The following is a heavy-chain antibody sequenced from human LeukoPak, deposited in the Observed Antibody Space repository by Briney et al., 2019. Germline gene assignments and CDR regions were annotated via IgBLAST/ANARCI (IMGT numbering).Heavy chain of an antibody. CDR2: IYSGGST. CDR1: GFTFSDYY. D-gene: IGHD1-14*01. Sequence: PGGSLRPSCAASGFTFSDYYMSWVRQAPGKGLEWVSVIYSGGSTYYADSVKGRFTISRDNSKNTLYLQMNSLRAEDTAVYYCARDPNQDAFDIWGQGTMVTVSS. J-gene: IGHJ3*02. CDR3: ARDPNQDAFDI. V-gene: IGHV3-66*01.